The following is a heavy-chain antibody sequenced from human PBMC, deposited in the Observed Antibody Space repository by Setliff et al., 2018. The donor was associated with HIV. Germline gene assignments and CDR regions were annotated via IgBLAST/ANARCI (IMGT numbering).Heavy chain of an antibody. V-gene: IGHV1-2*06. J-gene: IGHJ3*02. Sequence: ASVKVSCKASGYTFTGYFIHWVRQAPGQGLEWVGRIIPNSAGTDYAQKFQGRVTMTRDTSISTAYMELSRLRSDDTAVYYCATKVYCTNGVCLDAFDIWGQGTMVT. CDR3: ATKVYCTNGVCLDAFDI. CDR1: GYTFTGYF. D-gene: IGHD2-8*01. CDR2: IIPNSAGT.